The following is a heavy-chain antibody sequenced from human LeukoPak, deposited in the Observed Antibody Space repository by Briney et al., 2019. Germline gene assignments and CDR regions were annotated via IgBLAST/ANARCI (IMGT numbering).Heavy chain of an antibody. CDR1: GGSISSSDDY. Sequence: SETLSLTCSVSGGSISSSDDYWGFVRQTPGKGLEWVGSIYYTGSSHYNPSLKSRATISVDTSKNQFSLKLSSVTAADTAVYYCARGEGYDSSGYSSYWGQGTLVTVSS. CDR2: IYYTGSS. V-gene: IGHV4-39*07. J-gene: IGHJ4*02. CDR3: ARGEGYDSSGYSSY. D-gene: IGHD3-22*01.